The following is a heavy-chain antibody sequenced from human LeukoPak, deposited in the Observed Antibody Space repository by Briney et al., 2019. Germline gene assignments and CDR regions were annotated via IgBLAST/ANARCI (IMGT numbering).Heavy chain of an antibody. V-gene: IGHV3-43*02. J-gene: IGHJ4*02. CDR1: GFTFANYA. Sequence: GGSLRLSCAASGFTFANYAMHWVRQAPGKGLEWVSLISGDVGSTYYAGSVKGRYTISRDNSKNSLYLQMNSLRTEDTALYFCAKDIRPGYSGYEWGQGTLVTVSS. CDR2: ISGDVGST. D-gene: IGHD5-12*01. CDR3: AKDIRPGYSGYE.